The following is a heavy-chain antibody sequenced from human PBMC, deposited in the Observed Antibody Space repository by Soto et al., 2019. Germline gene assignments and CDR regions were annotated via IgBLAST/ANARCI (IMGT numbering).Heavy chain of an antibody. Sequence: GGSLRLSCAASGFTFSSYSMNWVRQAPGKGLEWVSYISSSSSTVYYADSVKGRFTISRDNAKNSLYLQMNSLRAEDTAVYYCAGGAYLNWFDPWGQGTLVTVSS. J-gene: IGHJ5*02. CDR1: GFTFSSYS. CDR2: ISSSSSTV. CDR3: AGGAYLNWFDP. V-gene: IGHV3-48*01.